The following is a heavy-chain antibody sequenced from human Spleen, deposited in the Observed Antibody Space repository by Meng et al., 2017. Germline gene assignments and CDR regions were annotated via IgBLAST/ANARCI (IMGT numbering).Heavy chain of an antibody. CDR2: LGAHDGDT. J-gene: IGHJ4*02. V-gene: IGHV1-18*01. CDR3: ARGTPGRSYSDY. D-gene: IGHD3-10*01. CDR1: DYTFTGYG. Sequence: QVQVGQSGAEVKKPGASVKVSCKASDYTFTGYGASWVRQAPGQGLEWMAWLGAHDGDTSHAPKFQGRVTVSADRPTATAYMELRSLRSDDTAVYYCARGTPGRSYSDYWGQGTLVTVSS.